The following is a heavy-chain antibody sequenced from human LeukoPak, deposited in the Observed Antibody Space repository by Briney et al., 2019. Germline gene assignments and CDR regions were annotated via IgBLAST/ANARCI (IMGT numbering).Heavy chain of an antibody. J-gene: IGHJ4*02. V-gene: IGHV3-7*03. CDR2: IKQDGSEK. D-gene: IGHD3-10*01. Sequence: PGRSLRLSCAASGFTFSSYWMTWVRQAPGKRLEWVANIKQDGSEKYFVDSAKGRFTISRDNAKNSLYLQMNSLRAEDTAVYYCARVYGSGTYLFDYWGQGTLVTVSS. CDR1: GFTFSSYW. CDR3: ARVYGSGTYLFDY.